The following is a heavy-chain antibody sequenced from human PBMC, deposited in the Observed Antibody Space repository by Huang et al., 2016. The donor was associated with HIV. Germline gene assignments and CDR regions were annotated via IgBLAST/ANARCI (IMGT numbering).Heavy chain of an antibody. J-gene: IGHJ4*02. V-gene: IGHV5-51*03. D-gene: IGHD5-18*01. CDR3: ARPLLGYSNGYYFDY. CDR1: GFSFTNYW. CDR2: IYPCDYDT. Sequence: EVQLVQSGAEVKKPGESLKISCQGSGFSFTNYWIGWVRQMPGKGLEWRGIIYPCDYDTPYSPSFRGQLTSSADKSINTAYLQWNSLKASDSAMYYCARPLLGYSNGYYFDYRGQGTLVTVSS.